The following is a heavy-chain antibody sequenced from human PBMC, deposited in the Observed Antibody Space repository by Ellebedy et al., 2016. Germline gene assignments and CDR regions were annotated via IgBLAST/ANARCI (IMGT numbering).Heavy chain of an antibody. CDR2: IYYSGSA. Sequence: SETLSLXXTVSGGSISGYYWSWIRQSPGKGLEYIGHIYYSGSANNGPSLKSRVTISVDTSKNQFSLKLNSVTAADTAVYYCARHPAPGLTKPLLDHWGQGILVTVSS. J-gene: IGHJ4*02. CDR3: ARHPAPGLTKPLLDH. CDR1: GGSISGYY. V-gene: IGHV4-59*08. D-gene: IGHD2/OR15-2a*01.